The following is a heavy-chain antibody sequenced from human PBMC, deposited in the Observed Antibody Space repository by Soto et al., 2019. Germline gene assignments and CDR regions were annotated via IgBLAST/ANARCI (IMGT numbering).Heavy chain of an antibody. V-gene: IGHV1-69*06. CDR3: AGVRDDYGDY. D-gene: IGHD3-16*02. CDR2: IIPIFGTA. J-gene: IGHJ4*02. Sequence: QVQLVQSGAEVKKPGSSVTVSCKASGGTFSSYAISWVRQAPGQGLEWLGGIIPIFGTANYAQKFQGRVTSTADKATSTGYMELRSLRSEDTAVYYCAGVRDDYGDYWGRGTLVTVSS. CDR1: GGTFSSYA.